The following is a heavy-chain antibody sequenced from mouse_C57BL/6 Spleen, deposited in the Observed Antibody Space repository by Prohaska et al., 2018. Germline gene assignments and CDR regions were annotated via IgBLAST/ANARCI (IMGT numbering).Heavy chain of an antibody. CDR1: GYTFTDYY. J-gene: IGHJ2*01. D-gene: IGHD1-1*01. Sequence: EVQLQQSGPELVKPGASVKISCKASGYTFTDYYMNWVKQSHGKSLEWIGDINPNNGGTSYNQKFKGKATLTVDKSSSTAYMELRSLTSEDSAVYYCARDYGSSPYWGQGTTLTVSS. V-gene: IGHV1-26*01. CDR3: ARDYGSSPY. CDR2: INPNNGGT.